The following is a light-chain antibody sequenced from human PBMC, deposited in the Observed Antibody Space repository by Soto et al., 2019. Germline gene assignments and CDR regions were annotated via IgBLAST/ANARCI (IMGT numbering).Light chain of an antibody. V-gene: IGKV1-33*01. CDR2: DAS. Sequence: DIQMTQSPSSLSASAGDRVTLTCQASQDISTYLNWYQQKPGKAPKLLIYDASNLETGVPSRFSGSGSGTDFTLIINRLEPEDVAIYYCQQYGGSPRITFGQGTRLEIK. CDR1: QDISTY. CDR3: QQYGGSPRIT. J-gene: IGKJ5*01.